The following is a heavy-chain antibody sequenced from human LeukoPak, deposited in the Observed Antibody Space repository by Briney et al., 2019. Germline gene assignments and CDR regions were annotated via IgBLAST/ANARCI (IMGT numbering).Heavy chain of an antibody. J-gene: IGHJ6*03. Sequence: GGSLRLSCAASGFTFSSYGMNWVRQAPGKGLEWVSYISSSGSTIYYADSVKGRFTISRDNAKNSLYLQMNSLRAEDTAVYYCAREVRGVRGVPSDYYYYYYMDVWGKGTTVTISS. V-gene: IGHV3-48*04. CDR2: ISSSGSTI. D-gene: IGHD3-10*01. CDR1: GFTFSSYG. CDR3: AREVRGVRGVPSDYYYYYYMDV.